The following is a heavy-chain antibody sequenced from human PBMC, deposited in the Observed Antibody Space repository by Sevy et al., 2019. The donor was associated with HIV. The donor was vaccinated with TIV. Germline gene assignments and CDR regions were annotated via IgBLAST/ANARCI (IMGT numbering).Heavy chain of an antibody. J-gene: IGHJ6*02. CDR3: AKRRVQSGLSGGGANYGMDV. CDR2: LIGGGRRT. CDR1: GFPFSSYV. D-gene: IGHD2-8*02. Sequence: GGSLRLSCAASGFPFSSYVMSWVRQAPGRGLEWVSTLIGGGRRTYYADSVTGRFIISRDNSRNTLYLQMNSLRAEDTAIYYCAKRRVQSGLSGGGANYGMDVCGRGTTVTVSS. V-gene: IGHV3-23*01.